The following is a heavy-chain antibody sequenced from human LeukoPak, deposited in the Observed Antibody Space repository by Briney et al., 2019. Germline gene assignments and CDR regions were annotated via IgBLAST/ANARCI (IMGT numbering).Heavy chain of an antibody. CDR1: GGSISSYY. CDR2: IYYSGST. V-gene: IGHV4-59*01. D-gene: IGHD6-19*01. J-gene: IGHJ4*02. CDR3: AREVVAVAGSYFDS. Sequence: SETLSLTCTVSGGSISSYYWSWIRQPPGKGLEWIGYIYYSGSTNYNPSLKSRVTISVDTSKNQFSLKLSSVTAADTAVYFCAREVVAVAGSYFDSWGQGTLVTVSS.